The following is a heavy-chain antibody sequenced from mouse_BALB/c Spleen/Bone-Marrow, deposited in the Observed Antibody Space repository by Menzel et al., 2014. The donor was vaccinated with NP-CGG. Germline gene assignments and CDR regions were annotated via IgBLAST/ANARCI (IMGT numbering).Heavy chain of an antibody. J-gene: IGHJ3*01. CDR2: IWRDGST. Sequence: VHLVESGPDLVAPSQSLSITCTVSGFSLTSYGVHWVRQPPGKGLEWLVVIWRDGSTTYNSAFKPSLSISKDSSKSQVFLKMNSLQTDDTAMYYCARHEHDYGFAYWGQGTLVTVSA. V-gene: IGHV2-6-2*01. CDR3: ARHEHDYGFAY. CDR1: GFSLTSYG. D-gene: IGHD2-4*01.